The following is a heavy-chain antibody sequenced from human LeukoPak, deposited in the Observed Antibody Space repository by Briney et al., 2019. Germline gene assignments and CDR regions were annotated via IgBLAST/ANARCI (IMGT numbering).Heavy chain of an antibody. CDR1: GGSISSGSYY. D-gene: IGHD3-3*01. CDR2: IYTSGST. Sequence: PSQTLSLTCTVSGGSISSGSYYWSWIRQPAGKGLEWIGRIYTSGSTNYNPSLKSRVTISVDTSKNQFSLKLSSVTAADTAVYYCAKGYDFWSGPRSPHYMDVWGKGTTVTVSS. CDR3: AKGYDFWSGPRSPHYMDV. V-gene: IGHV4-61*02. J-gene: IGHJ6*03.